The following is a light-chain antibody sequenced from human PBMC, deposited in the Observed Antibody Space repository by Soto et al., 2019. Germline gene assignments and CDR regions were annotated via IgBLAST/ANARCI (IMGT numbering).Light chain of an antibody. CDR3: KKYNNWPFT. CDR2: GEY. CDR1: QSVSSN. Sequence: ELLMTHSPATLSVSPVEVATLSRSASQSVSSNLAWYKQKHGQAPRLIIYGEYTRATGIKDRFSGSGSGKEFTITIRSLQYEDFEVYYCKKYNNWPFTCGPG. J-gene: IGKJ3*01. V-gene: IGKV3-15*01.